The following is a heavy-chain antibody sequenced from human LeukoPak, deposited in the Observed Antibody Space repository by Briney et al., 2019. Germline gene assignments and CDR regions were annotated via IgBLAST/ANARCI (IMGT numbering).Heavy chain of an antibody. CDR2: ISGSGGST. V-gene: IGHV3-23*01. CDR1: GFTFSNYA. J-gene: IGHJ4*02. Sequence: GGSLRLSCAASGFTFSNYAMNWVRQAPGKGLEWVSTISGSGGSTYHANSVKGRFTISRDNSKNTLYLQKNSLRAEDTAVYYCAKDIPSGSYYFRFDYWGQGTLVTVSS. D-gene: IGHD1-26*01. CDR3: AKDIPSGSYYFRFDY.